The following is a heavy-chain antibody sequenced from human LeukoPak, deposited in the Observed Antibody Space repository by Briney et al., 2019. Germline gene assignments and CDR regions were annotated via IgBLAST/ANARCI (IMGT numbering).Heavy chain of an antibody. CDR3: AARAGGSIAAAGPKGFDP. V-gene: IGHV3-30-3*01. J-gene: IGHJ5*02. CDR1: GFTFSSYA. Sequence: GGSLRLSCAASGFTFSSYAMHWVRQAPGKGLEWVAVISYDGSNKYYADSVKGRFTISRDNAKNSLYLQMNSLRAEDTAVYYCAARAGGSIAAAGPKGFDPWGQGTLVTVSS. D-gene: IGHD6-13*01. CDR2: ISYDGSNK.